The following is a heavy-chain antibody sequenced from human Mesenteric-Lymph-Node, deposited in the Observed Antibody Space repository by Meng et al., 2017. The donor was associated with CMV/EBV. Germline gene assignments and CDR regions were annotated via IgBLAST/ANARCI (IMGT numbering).Heavy chain of an antibody. CDR2: VYHSGST. CDR3: ARGNTMVRGVFDY. CDR1: GGPISSSNW. D-gene: IGHD3-10*01. Sequence: AVVGGPISSSNWWSWVRQPPGKGLEWIGEVYHSGSTNYNPSLKSRVTISVDKSKNQFSLKLSSVTAADTAVYYCARGNTMVRGVFDYWGQGTLVTVSS. J-gene: IGHJ4*02. V-gene: IGHV4-4*02.